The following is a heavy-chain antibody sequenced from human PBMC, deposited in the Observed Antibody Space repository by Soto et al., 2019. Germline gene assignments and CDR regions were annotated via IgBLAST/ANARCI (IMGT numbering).Heavy chain of an antibody. Sequence: QVQLQESGPGLVKPSETLSLTCTVSGGSISSYYWSWIRQPPGKGLEWIGYIYYSGSTYYNPSLKSRVTISVDTSKNQFSLKLSSVTAADTAVYYCARAIVARPIDYWGQGTLVTVSS. CDR1: GGSISSYY. J-gene: IGHJ4*02. CDR3: ARAIVARPIDY. CDR2: IYYSGST. V-gene: IGHV4-59*12. D-gene: IGHD5-12*01.